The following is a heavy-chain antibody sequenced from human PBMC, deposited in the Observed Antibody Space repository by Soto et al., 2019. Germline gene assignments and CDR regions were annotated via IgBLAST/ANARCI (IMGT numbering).Heavy chain of an antibody. J-gene: IGHJ4*02. CDR1: GFTISTHG. D-gene: IGHD1-7*01. Sequence: QVQLVESGGGVVQPGTSLRLSCAVSGFTISTHGMHWVRQAPGKGLEWVANIWYDGSNKFYADSVKGRFTISKDNSKNTLYVQMNSLRAEDTAVYYCAAATTWNFHFHYWGQGTQVTVSS. CDR3: AAATTWNFHFHY. CDR2: IWYDGSNK. V-gene: IGHV3-33*01.